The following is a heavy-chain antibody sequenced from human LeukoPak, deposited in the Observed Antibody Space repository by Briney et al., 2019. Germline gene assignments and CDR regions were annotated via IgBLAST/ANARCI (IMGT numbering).Heavy chain of an antibody. CDR1: GGSISSGGYY. Sequence: SQTLSLTCTVSGGSISSGGYYWSWIRQHPGKGLEWIGYIYYSGSTYYNPSLKSRVTISVDTSKNQFSLKLSSVTAADTAVYYCARDHSDYGGKFVGWFDPWGQGTLVTVSS. J-gene: IGHJ5*02. V-gene: IGHV4-31*03. D-gene: IGHD4-23*01. CDR2: IYYSGST. CDR3: ARDHSDYGGKFVGWFDP.